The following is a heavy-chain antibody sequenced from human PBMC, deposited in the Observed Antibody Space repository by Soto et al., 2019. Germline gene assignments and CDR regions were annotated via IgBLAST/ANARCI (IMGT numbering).Heavy chain of an antibody. D-gene: IGHD3-3*01. CDR1: GETFSDYY. J-gene: IGHJ6*02. CDR2: INHSGST. V-gene: IGHV4-34*08. Sequence: SETLSLTCAVSGETFSDYYWSWIRQPPGKGLEWIGEINHSGSTNHNPSLKSRVTISVDASKSQFSLQLNSVTPEDTAVYYCAREWLSSYYYGMDVWGQGTTVTVSS. CDR3: AREWLSSYYYGMDV.